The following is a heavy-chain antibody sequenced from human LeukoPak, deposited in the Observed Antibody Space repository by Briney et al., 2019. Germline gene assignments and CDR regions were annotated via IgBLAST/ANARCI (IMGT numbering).Heavy chain of an antibody. Sequence: ASVKVSCKASGYTFTDYYIHWVRQAPGQGLEWMGWINPNSGDTNYAQKFQGRVTMTRDTSISTAYMELSRLRSDDTAVYYCARDGRHYDYVWGSYRYRGSWFDPWGQGTLVTVSS. CDR3: ARDGRHYDYVWGSYRYRGSWFDP. CDR1: GYTFTDYY. D-gene: IGHD3-16*02. CDR2: INPNSGDT. V-gene: IGHV1-2*02. J-gene: IGHJ5*02.